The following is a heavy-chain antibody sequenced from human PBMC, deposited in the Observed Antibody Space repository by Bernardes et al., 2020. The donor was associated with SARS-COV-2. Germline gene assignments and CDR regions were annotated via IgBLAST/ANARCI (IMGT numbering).Heavy chain of an antibody. J-gene: IGHJ3*01. V-gene: IGHV3-11*04. D-gene: IGHD3-9*01. CDR2: IRSSGSST. Sequence: GGSLRLSCEFSGLIFSDYDMSWIRQAPGKGLEWISYIRSSGSSTHYADSVRGRFTTSRDNTRTSVFLQMERLRAEDTAVYYCARDVGGTDWRFGFDVWGPGTMVHVSS. CDR3: ARDVGGTDWRFGFDV. CDR1: GLIFSDYD.